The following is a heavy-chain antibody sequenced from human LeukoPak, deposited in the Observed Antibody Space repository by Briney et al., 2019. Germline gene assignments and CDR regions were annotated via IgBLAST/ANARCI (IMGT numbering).Heavy chain of an antibody. CDR2: ISDDGRSK. CDR1: GFSFISYG. D-gene: IGHD6-13*01. V-gene: IGHV3-30*03. CDR3: ARISAAGF. Sequence: GGSLRLSCAASGFSFISYGMHWVRQAPGKGLEWVGVISDDGRSKDYADSVKGRFTISRDNAKNSLYLQMNSLRAEDTAVYYCARISAAGFWGQGTLVTVSS. J-gene: IGHJ4*02.